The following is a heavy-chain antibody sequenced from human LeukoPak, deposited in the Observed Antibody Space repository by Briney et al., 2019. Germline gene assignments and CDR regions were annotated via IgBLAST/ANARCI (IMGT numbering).Heavy chain of an antibody. Sequence: GSLRLSCAASGITFSTYWMTWVREAPGKGLEWVANVNQPGTEKYYADSVKGRFTISRDNAKKSLFLQLNSLRAEDTAVYYCATEGMSSDWESSFDYWGQGTLVTVSS. D-gene: IGHD6-19*01. CDR3: ATEGMSSDWESSFDY. CDR2: VNQPGTEK. V-gene: IGHV3-7*01. J-gene: IGHJ4*02. CDR1: GITFSTYW.